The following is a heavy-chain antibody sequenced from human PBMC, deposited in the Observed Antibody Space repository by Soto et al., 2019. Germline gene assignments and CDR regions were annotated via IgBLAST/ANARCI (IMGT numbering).Heavy chain of an antibody. CDR1: SGSISHYY. Sequence: LSLTCTVSSGSISHYYWSWIRQPAGKGLEWIGRIFTSGSTNYNPSLKGRVTMSIDTAKNQFSLKLSSVTAADTAMYYCTRIRMERVYNWFEPWGKGTQVTVSS. J-gene: IGHJ5*02. CDR3: TRIRMERVYNWFEP. CDR2: IFTSGST. V-gene: IGHV4-4*07. D-gene: IGHD1-1*01.